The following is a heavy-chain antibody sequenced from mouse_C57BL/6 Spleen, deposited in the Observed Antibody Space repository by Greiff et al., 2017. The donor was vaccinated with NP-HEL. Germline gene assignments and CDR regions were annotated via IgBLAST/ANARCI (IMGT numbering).Heavy chain of an antibody. CDR3: ARDYYGSSSYWYFDV. CDR2: IYPGDGDT. Sequence: VQLQQSGPELVKPGASVKISCKASGYAFSSSWMNWVKQRPGKGLEWIGRIYPGDGDTNYNGKFKGKATLTADKSSSTAYMQLSSLTSEDSAVYCCARDYYGSSSYWYFDVWGTGTTVTVSS. V-gene: IGHV1-82*01. J-gene: IGHJ1*03. D-gene: IGHD1-1*01. CDR1: GYAFSSSW.